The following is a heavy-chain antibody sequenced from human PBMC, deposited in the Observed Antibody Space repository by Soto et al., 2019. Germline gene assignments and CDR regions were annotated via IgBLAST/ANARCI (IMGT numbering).Heavy chain of an antibody. CDR3: AHQPYNYDSGRFSD. CDR2: IYWNDDK. Sequence: SGPTLVNPTQTLTLTCTFSGFSLSTSGVGVGWIGQPPGKALELLALIYWNDDKRYSPSLKSRLTIAKDTSKNQVVLTMTNMDPVDTGTYYCAHQPYNYDSGRFSDWGQGTVVTVSS. D-gene: IGHD3-22*01. V-gene: IGHV2-5*01. J-gene: IGHJ4*03. CDR1: GFSLSTSGVG.